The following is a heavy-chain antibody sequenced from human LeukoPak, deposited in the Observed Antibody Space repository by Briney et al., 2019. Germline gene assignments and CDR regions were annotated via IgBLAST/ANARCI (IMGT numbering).Heavy chain of an antibody. J-gene: IGHJ4*02. V-gene: IGHV3-30*18. D-gene: IGHD6-13*01. CDR1: GFTFSSYG. CDR3: AKDFAIAAAGTDY. Sequence: GRSLRLSCAASGFTFSSYGMHWVRQAPGKGLEWVAVISYDGSNKYYADSVKGRFTISRDNSKNTLYLQMNSLRAEDTAVYYCAKDFAIAAAGTDYWGQGTLVTVYS. CDR2: ISYDGSNK.